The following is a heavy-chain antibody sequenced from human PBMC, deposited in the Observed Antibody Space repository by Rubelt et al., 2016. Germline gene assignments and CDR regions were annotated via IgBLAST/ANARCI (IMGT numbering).Heavy chain of an antibody. Sequence: GKGLEWIGSIYYSGSTYYNPSLKSRVTISVDTSKNQFSLKLSSVTAADTAVYYCARHSAARFHWGQGTLVTVSS. CDR3: ARHSAARFH. CDR2: IYYSGST. J-gene: IGHJ4*02. D-gene: IGHD6-6*01. V-gene: IGHV4-39*01.